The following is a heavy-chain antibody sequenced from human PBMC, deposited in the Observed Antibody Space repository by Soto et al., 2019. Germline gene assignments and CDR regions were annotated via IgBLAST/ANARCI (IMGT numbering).Heavy chain of an antibody. Sequence: QLQLQESGPGLVKPSETLSLTCTVSGGSISSSSYYWGWIRQPPGKGLEWIGSIYYSGSTYYNPSLKSRVTISVDTSKNQFSLKLSSVTAADTAVYYCARQRDDYGDFCWFDPWGQGTLVTVSS. CDR2: IYYSGST. D-gene: IGHD4-17*01. CDR3: ARQRDDYGDFCWFDP. V-gene: IGHV4-39*01. CDR1: GGSISSSSYY. J-gene: IGHJ5*02.